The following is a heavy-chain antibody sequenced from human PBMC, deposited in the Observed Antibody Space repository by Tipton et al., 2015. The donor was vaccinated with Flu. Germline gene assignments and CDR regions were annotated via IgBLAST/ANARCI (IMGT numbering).Heavy chain of an antibody. D-gene: IGHD5-24*01. CDR1: DGSISSYY. CDR3: ARGLRDGYNPHDAFDI. J-gene: IGHJ3*02. CDR2: INTSGST. Sequence: TLSLTCTVSDGSISSYYWNWIRQPAGKRLEWIGRINTSGSTNYNPSLKSRVTMSVDASKNQFSLKLSSVTAADTAVYYCARGLRDGYNPHDAFDIWGQGTMVTVSS. V-gene: IGHV4-4*07.